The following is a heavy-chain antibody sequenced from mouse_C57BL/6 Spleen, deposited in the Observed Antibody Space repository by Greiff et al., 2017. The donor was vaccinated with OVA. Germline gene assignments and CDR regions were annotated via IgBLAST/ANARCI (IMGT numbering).Heavy chain of an antibody. CDR1: GFTFSDYY. Sequence: DVKLVESEGGLVQPGSSMKLSCTASGFTFSDYYMAWVRQVPEKGLEWVANINYDGSSTYYLDSLKSRFIISRDNAKNILYLQMSSLKSEDTAKYCCARDGKGGFDVWGTGTTVTVSS. D-gene: IGHD2-1*01. CDR2: INYDGSST. CDR3: ARDGKGGFDV. V-gene: IGHV5-16*01. J-gene: IGHJ1*03.